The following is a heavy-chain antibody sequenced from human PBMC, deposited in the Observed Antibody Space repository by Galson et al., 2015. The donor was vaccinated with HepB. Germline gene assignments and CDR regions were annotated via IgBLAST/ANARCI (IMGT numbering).Heavy chain of an antibody. J-gene: IGHJ4*02. CDR3: ARLDSSGYYYFAGKNY. V-gene: IGHV3-30*03. CDR1: GFTFSSNA. D-gene: IGHD3-22*01. Sequence: SLRLSCAASGFTFSSNAMQWVRQAPGKGLEWVAVVSKDGGTKFYVDSVKGRFTISRDNSKNTLYLQMNSLRAEDTAVYYCARLDSSGYYYFAGKNYWGQGTLVTVSS. CDR2: VSKDGGTK.